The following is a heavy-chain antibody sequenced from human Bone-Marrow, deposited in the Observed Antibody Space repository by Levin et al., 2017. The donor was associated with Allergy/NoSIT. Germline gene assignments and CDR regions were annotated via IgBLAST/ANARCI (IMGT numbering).Heavy chain of an antibody. V-gene: IGHV1-18*01. J-gene: IGHJ6*03. CDR3: ERMGLLFVDDYGDYGRQYYYMDV. D-gene: IGHD4-17*01. Sequence: ASVKVSCKASGYTFTSYGISWVRQAPGQGLEWMGWISAYNGNTNYAQKLQGRVTMTTDTSTSTAYMELGSLRSDDTAVYYCERMGLLFVDDYGDYGRQYYYMDVWGKGTTVTVSS. CDR1: GYTFTSYG. CDR2: ISAYNGNT.